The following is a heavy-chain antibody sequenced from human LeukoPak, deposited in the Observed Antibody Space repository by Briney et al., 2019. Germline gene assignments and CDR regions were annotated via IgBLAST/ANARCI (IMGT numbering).Heavy chain of an antibody. J-gene: IGHJ4*02. Sequence: PSGTLSLTCAVYGGSFSGYYWSWIRQPPGKGLEWIGEINHSGSTNYNPSLKSRVTISVDTSKNQFSLKLSSVTAADTAVYYCAREIYRGYPYNDYWGQGTLVTVSS. CDR1: GGSFSGYY. CDR2: INHSGST. D-gene: IGHD5-12*01. V-gene: IGHV4-34*01. CDR3: AREIYRGYPYNDY.